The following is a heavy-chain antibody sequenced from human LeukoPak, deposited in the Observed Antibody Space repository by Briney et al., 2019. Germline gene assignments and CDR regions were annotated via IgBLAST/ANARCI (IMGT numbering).Heavy chain of an antibody. CDR2: IYYSGNT. CDR1: GVSISSSNSY. Sequence: SETLSLTCTVSGVSISSSNSYWGWIRQPPGKGLEWIGSIYYSGNTYYNASLKSQVSISIDTSKNQFSLKLSSVTAADTAVYYCARNYYDSSFIYYYYYMDVWGKGTTVTVSS. J-gene: IGHJ6*03. CDR3: ARNYYDSSFIYYYYYMDV. D-gene: IGHD3-22*01. V-gene: IGHV4-39*07.